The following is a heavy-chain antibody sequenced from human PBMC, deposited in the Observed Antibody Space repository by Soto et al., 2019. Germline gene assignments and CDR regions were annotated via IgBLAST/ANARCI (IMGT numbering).Heavy chain of an antibody. CDR3: ARGNYESRGYYYDWLDP. D-gene: IGHD3-22*01. Sequence: QVQLVQSGAEVKKPGASVKVSCKASGYTFTGYYMHWVRQAPGQGLEWMGWINPNSGGTNYAQKFQGWVTMTRDTSISTAYLELSRLRSDGTAVYYCARGNYESRGYYYDWLDPWGQGTLVTVSS. CDR2: INPNSGGT. CDR1: GYTFTGYY. V-gene: IGHV1-2*04. J-gene: IGHJ5*02.